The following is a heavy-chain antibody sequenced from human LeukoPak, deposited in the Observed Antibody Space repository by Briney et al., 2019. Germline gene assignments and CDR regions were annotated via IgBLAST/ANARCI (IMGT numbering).Heavy chain of an antibody. CDR2: IRYDGSNE. CDR3: AKIEGKYQLANIPDS. Sequence: GGSLRLSCVASGFTFSYFGMHWVRQAPGKGLEWVAFIRYDGSNEYYAESVKGRFTISGDNSKNTLYLQMNSLRVEDTAAYYCAKIEGKYQLANIPDSWGQGTLVTVSS. CDR1: GFTFSYFG. D-gene: IGHD2-2*01. J-gene: IGHJ4*02. V-gene: IGHV3-30*02.